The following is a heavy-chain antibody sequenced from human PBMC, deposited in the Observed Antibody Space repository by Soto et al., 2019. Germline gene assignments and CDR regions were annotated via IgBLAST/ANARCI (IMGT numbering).Heavy chain of an antibody. V-gene: IGHV1-8*01. J-gene: IGHJ3*02. CDR2: MNPNSGNT. CDR1: GYTFTSYD. D-gene: IGHD4-17*01. Sequence: GASVKVSCKAPGYTFTSYDINWVRQATGQGLEWMGWMNPNSGNTGYAQKFQGRVTMTRNTSISTAYMELSSLRSEDTAVYYCARALLGEGAFDIWGQGTMVTVSS. CDR3: ARALLGEGAFDI.